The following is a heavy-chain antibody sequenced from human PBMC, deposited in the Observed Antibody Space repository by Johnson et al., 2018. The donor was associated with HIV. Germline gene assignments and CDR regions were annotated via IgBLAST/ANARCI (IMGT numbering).Heavy chain of an antibody. D-gene: IGHD5/OR15-5a*01. V-gene: IGHV3-48*04. CDR1: GFTFSSYG. CDR3: ARGSGLADAFDI. CDR2: ISRSGTTI. J-gene: IGHJ3*02. Sequence: VQLVESGGGVVQPGRSLRLSCAASGFTFSSYGMHWVRQAPGKGLEWISYISRSGTTIYYADSVKGRFTISRDNAKSQLSLQMNSLRAEDTAVYSCARGSGLADAFDIWGQGTMVTVSS.